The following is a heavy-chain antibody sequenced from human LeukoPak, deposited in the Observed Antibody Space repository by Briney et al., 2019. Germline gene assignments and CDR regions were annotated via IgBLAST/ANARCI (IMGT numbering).Heavy chain of an antibody. J-gene: IGHJ3*02. CDR3: ARERLGELSLFPDAFDI. Sequence: PGGSLRLSCAASGFTFSSYSMNWVRQAPGKGLEWVSSISSSSSYIYYADSVKGRFTISRDNAKNSLYLQMNSLRAEDTAVYYCARERLGELSLFPDAFDIWGQGTMVTVSS. V-gene: IGHV3-21*01. CDR2: ISSSSSYI. D-gene: IGHD3-16*02. CDR1: GFTFSSYS.